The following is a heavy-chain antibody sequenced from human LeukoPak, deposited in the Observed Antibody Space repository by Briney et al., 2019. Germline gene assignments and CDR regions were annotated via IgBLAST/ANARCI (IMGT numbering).Heavy chain of an antibody. V-gene: IGHV1-18*01. Sequence: ASVKVSCKASGYAFTSYGISWVRQAPGQGLEWMGWISAYNGNTNYAQKLQGRVTMTRDTSISTAYLELSSLEYDDTAVYYCARDSRGDFWGQGTLVTVSS. CDR3: ARDSRGDF. CDR2: ISAYNGNT. CDR1: GYAFTSYG. J-gene: IGHJ4*02. D-gene: IGHD6-13*01.